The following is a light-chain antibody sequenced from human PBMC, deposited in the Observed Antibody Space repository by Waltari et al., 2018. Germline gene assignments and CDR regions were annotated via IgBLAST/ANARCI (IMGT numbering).Light chain of an antibody. Sequence: EIVLTQSPGTLSLYEGERATLSGRASQSVTSSYIAWYQQKPGQAPRLLIYGASSGATGVPDRFSGSGSGTDFILTISTLEPEDFAVYYCQQYDSSRGMYTFGQGTKLEI. V-gene: IGKV3-20*01. J-gene: IGKJ2*01. CDR1: QSVTSSY. CDR3: QQYDSSRGMYT. CDR2: GAS.